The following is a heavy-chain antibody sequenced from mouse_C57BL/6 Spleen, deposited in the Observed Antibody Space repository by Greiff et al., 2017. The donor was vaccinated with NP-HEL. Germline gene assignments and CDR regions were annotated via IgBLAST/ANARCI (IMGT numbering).Heavy chain of an antibody. CDR2: INPSNGGT. Sequence: QVQLQQPGTELVKPGASVKLSCKASGYTFTSYWMHWVKQRPGQGLEWIGNINPSNGGTNYNEKFKSKATLTVDKSSSTAYMQLSSLTSEDSAVYYCARRSYDYDERAGYAMDYWGQGTSVTVSS. J-gene: IGHJ4*01. V-gene: IGHV1-53*01. CDR3: ARRSYDYDERAGYAMDY. CDR1: GYTFTSYW. D-gene: IGHD2-4*01.